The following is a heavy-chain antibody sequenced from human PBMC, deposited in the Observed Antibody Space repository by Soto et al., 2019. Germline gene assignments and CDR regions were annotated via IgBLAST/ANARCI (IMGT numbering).Heavy chain of an antibody. V-gene: IGHV3-21*01. J-gene: IGHJ1*01. CDR1: GFTFSSYS. D-gene: IGHD6-19*01. CDR3: ARGTRSTRSGWYGSDFQH. CDR2: ISSSSSYI. Sequence: GGSLRLSCAASGFTFSSYSMNWVRQAPGKGLEWVSSISSSSSYIYYADSVKGRFTISRDNAKNSLYLQMNSLRAEDTAVYYCARGTRSTRSGWYGSDFQHWGQGTLVTVSS.